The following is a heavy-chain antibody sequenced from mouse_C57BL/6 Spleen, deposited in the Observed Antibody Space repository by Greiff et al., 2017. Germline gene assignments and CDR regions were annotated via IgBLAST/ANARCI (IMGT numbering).Heavy chain of an antibody. CDR1: GYTFTDYY. V-gene: IGHV1-26*01. J-gene: IGHJ4*01. CDR2: INPNNGGT. D-gene: IGHD1-1*01. Sequence: EVQLQQSGPELVKPGASVKISCKASGYTFTDYYMNWVKQSPGKSLEWIGDINPNNGGTNYTQKFKGKATLTVDKSSSTAYMELRSLTSEDSAVYYCARSRYNYGRGYGMGYWGTAASVTVSS. CDR3: ARSRYNYGRGYGMGY.